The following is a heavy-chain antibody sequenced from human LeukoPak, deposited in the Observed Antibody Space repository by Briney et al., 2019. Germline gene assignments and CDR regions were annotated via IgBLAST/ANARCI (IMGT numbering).Heavy chain of an antibody. D-gene: IGHD5-18*01. Sequence: GGSLRLSCAASGFTFSSYAMHWVRQAPGKGLEWVAVISYDGSNKYYADSVKGRFTISRDNSKNTLYLQMNSLRAEDTAVYYCAKDIDSYGFMGYWGQGTLVTVSS. J-gene: IGHJ4*02. CDR1: GFTFSSYA. V-gene: IGHV3-30-3*01. CDR3: AKDIDSYGFMGY. CDR2: ISYDGSNK.